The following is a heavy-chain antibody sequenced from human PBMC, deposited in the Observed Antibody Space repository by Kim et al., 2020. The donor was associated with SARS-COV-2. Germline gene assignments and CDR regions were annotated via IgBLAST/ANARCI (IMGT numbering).Heavy chain of an antibody. CDR2: IYYSGST. D-gene: IGHD1-26*01. Sequence: SETLSLTCTVSGGSISSSSYYWGWIRQPPGKGLEWIGSIYYSGSTYYNPSLKSRVTISVDTSKNQFSLKLSSVTAADTAVYYCARRPIVGATCWGQGTLVTVSS. V-gene: IGHV4-39*01. CDR1: GGSISSSSYY. CDR3: ARRPIVGATC. J-gene: IGHJ4*02.